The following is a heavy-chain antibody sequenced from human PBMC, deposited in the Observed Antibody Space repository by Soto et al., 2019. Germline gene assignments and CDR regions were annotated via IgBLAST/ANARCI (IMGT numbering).Heavy chain of an antibody. Sequence: EVQLLESGGGLVQPGGSLRLSCAASGFTFSSYVMNWVRQAPGKGLEWVSGIGASGGRTYYADSVKGRFTISRDNSKNTLYLQMNSLRVEDTAVYYCAKGSTIDCWGQGTLVTVSS. CDR1: GFTFSSYV. CDR2: IGASGGRT. D-gene: IGHD1-26*01. CDR3: AKGSTIDC. V-gene: IGHV3-23*01. J-gene: IGHJ4*02.